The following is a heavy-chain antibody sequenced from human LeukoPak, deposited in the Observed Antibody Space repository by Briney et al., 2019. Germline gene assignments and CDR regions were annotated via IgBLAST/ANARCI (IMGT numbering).Heavy chain of an antibody. Sequence: SETLSLTCTVSGGSISSYYWSWIRQPPGKGLEWIGYIYYSGSTNYNPSLKSQVTILVDTSKNQFSLKLSSVTAADTAVYYCARGESPGYSSSWGYWGQGTLVTVSS. J-gene: IGHJ4*02. V-gene: IGHV4-59*01. CDR3: ARGESPGYSSSWGY. D-gene: IGHD6-13*01. CDR2: IYYSGST. CDR1: GGSISSYY.